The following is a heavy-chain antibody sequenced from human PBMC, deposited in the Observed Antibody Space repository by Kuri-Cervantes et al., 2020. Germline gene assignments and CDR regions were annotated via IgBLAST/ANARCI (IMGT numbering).Heavy chain of an antibody. D-gene: IGHD2-2*01. Sequence: GSLRLSCTVSGGSISSYYWSWIRQPPGKGLEWIGYIYYSGSTNYNPSLKSRVTISVDTSKKQFSLRLSSVTAADTAVYYCARGIVVIPAAPGLFFDSWGQGTLVTVSS. CDR1: GGSISSYY. J-gene: IGHJ4*02. V-gene: IGHV4-59*01. CDR2: IYYSGST. CDR3: ARGIVVIPAAPGLFFDS.